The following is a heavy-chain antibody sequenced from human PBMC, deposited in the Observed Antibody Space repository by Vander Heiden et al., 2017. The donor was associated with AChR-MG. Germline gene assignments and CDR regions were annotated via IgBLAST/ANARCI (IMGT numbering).Heavy chain of an antibody. Sequence: QVQLVESGGGVVQPGRSLRLSCAASGFTFSSYGMHWGRKAPGKGLEWVAVIWYDGSNKYYADSVKGRFTISRDNSKNTLYLQMNSLRAEDTAVYYCARGGRAPKGPFDPWGQGTLVTVSS. D-gene: IGHD3-10*01. V-gene: IGHV3-33*01. J-gene: IGHJ5*02. CDR1: GFTFSSYG. CDR3: ARGGRAPKGPFDP. CDR2: IWYDGSNK.